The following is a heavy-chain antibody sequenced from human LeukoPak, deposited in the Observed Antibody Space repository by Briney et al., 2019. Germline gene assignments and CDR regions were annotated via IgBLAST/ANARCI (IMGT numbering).Heavy chain of an antibody. V-gene: IGHV4-4*02. D-gene: IGHD3-3*01. CDR3: AREGGFYRPLDY. CDR2: FHLDGRT. CDR1: GGAVTITNW. J-gene: IGHJ4*02. Sequence: SETLSLTCDVSGGAVTITNWWTWVRQPPGKGLEWIGEFHLDGRTNYNPSLKSRLIMSVDLPENHISLKLTSVTAADTAGYYCAREGGFYRPLDYSGQGTPVTVSS.